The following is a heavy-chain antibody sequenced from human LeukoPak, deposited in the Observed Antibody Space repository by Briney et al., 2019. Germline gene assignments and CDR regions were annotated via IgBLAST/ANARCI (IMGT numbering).Heavy chain of an antibody. Sequence: ASVKVSCKASGYTFTSYYMHWVRQAPGQGLEWMGIINPSGGSTSYAQKLQGRVTMTTDTSTSTAYMELRSLRSDDTAVYYCARAFDRRDGYNNWGQGTLVTVSS. CDR2: INPSGGST. D-gene: IGHD5-24*01. CDR1: GYTFTSYY. V-gene: IGHV1-46*01. CDR3: ARAFDRRDGYNN. J-gene: IGHJ4*02.